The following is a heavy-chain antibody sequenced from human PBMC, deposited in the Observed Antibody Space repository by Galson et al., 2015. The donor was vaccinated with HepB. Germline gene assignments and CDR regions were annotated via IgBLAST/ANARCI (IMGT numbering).Heavy chain of an antibody. CDR2: ISYDGSNK. V-gene: IGHV3-30*04. D-gene: IGHD3-9*01. J-gene: IGHJ4*02. Sequence: SLRLSCAASGFTFSSYAMHWVRQAPGKGLEWVAVISYDGSNKYYADSVKGRFTISRDNSKNTLYLQMNSLRAEDTAVYYCARDVSYYDILTGYIESSFFDYWGQGTLVTVSS. CDR3: ARDVSYYDILTGYIESSFFDY. CDR1: GFTFSSYA.